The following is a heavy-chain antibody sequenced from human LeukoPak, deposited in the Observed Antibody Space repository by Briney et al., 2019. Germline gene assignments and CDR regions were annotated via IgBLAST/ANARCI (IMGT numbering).Heavy chain of an antibody. Sequence: PGGSLRLSCAASGFTFSTYNMNWVRQAPGKGLEWVSSISGSSSYIYYADSVKGRFSISRDNAKNSLYLQMNSLRAEDTALYYCARDGYCSGGSCYSFDYWGQGTLVTVSS. V-gene: IGHV3-21*04. J-gene: IGHJ4*02. CDR1: GFTFSTYN. D-gene: IGHD2-15*01. CDR3: ARDGYCSGGSCYSFDY. CDR2: ISGSSSYI.